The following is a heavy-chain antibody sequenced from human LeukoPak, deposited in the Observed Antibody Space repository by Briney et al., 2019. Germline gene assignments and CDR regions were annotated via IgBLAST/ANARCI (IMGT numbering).Heavy chain of an antibody. CDR3: ARARDYSNYGY. CDR2: INHSGST. J-gene: IGHJ4*02. D-gene: IGHD4-11*01. V-gene: IGHV4-34*01. Sequence: SETLSLTCAVYGGSFSGYYWSWIRQPPGKGLEWIGEINHSGSTNYNPSLKSRVTISVDTSKNQFPLKLSSVTAADTAVYYCARARDYSNYGYWGQGTLVTVSS. CDR1: GGSFSGYY.